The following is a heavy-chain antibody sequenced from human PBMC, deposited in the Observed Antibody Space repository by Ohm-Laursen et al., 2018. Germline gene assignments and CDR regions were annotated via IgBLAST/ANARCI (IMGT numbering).Heavy chain of an antibody. V-gene: IGHV1-2*02. CDR1: GYTFTGYY. Sequence: GSSVKVSCKASGYTFTGYYMHWVRQAPGQGLEWMGWINPNSGGTNYAQKFQGRVTMTRDTSISTAYMELSRLRSDDTAVYYCAREDIVVVVAATGYYGMDVWGQGTTVTVSS. J-gene: IGHJ6*02. CDR2: INPNSGGT. D-gene: IGHD2-15*01. CDR3: AREDIVVVVAATGYYGMDV.